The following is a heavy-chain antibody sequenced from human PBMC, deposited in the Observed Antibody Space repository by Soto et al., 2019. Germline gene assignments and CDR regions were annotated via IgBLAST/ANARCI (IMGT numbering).Heavy chain of an antibody. CDR1: GYTFTSYA. J-gene: IGHJ6*02. CDR3: ASSYSNYALIDYYYYGMDV. Sequence: ASVKVSCKASGYTFTSYAMHWVRQAPGQWLEWMGWINAGNGNTKYSQKFQGRVTITRDTSASTAYMELSSLRSEDTAVYYCASSYSNYALIDYYYYGMDVWGQGTTVTVSS. V-gene: IGHV1-3*01. CDR2: INAGNGNT. D-gene: IGHD4-4*01.